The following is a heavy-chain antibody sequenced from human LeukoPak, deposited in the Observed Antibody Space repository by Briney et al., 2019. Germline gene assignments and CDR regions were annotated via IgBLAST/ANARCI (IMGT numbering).Heavy chain of an antibody. V-gene: IGHV4-59*01. CDR3: ARGAAGYSYG. Sequence: NPSETLSPTCTVSGGSISSYYWSWIRQPPGKGLEWIGHIYYSGSTNYNPSLKSRVTISIDTSKNQFSLRLSSVTAADTAVYYCARGAAGYSYGWGQGTLVTVSS. CDR2: IYYSGST. D-gene: IGHD5-18*01. J-gene: IGHJ4*02. CDR1: GGSISSYY.